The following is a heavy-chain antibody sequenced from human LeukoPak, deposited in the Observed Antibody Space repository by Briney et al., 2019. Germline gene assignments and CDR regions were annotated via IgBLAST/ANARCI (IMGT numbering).Heavy chain of an antibody. D-gene: IGHD6-19*01. V-gene: IGHV3-74*01. CDR3: AKVAVAFDY. CDR2: IKSDGSST. J-gene: IGHJ4*02. Sequence: PGGSLRLSCAASGFSFSSYWMHWVRQAPGKGLVRVARIKSDGSSTDYADYVKGRFTISRDNAKNTLYLQMNSLRAEDTAVYYCAKVAVAFDYWGQGTLVTVSS. CDR1: GFSFSSYW.